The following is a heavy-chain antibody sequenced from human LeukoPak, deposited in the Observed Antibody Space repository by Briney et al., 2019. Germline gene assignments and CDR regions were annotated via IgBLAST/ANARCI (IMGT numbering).Heavy chain of an antibody. CDR2: IYYSGST. Sequence: PSETLSLTCTVSGGSISSYYWSWLRQPPGKGLEWIGYIYYSGSTNYNPSLKSRVTISVDTSKNQFSLKLSSVTAADTAVYYCARGGDILTGYPNYFDYWGQGTLVTVSS. J-gene: IGHJ4*02. D-gene: IGHD3-9*01. CDR1: GGSISSYY. V-gene: IGHV4-59*01. CDR3: ARGGDILTGYPNYFDY.